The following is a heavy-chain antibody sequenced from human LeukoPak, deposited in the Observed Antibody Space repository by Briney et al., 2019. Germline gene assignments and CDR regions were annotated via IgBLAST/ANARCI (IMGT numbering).Heavy chain of an antibody. CDR3: ARARGPLHYYHSSGQKEYYFDY. D-gene: IGHD3-22*01. J-gene: IGHJ4*02. Sequence: SVKVSCKASGGTFSSYAISWVRQAPGQGLEWMGRIIPILGIANYAQKFQGRVTITADKSTSTAYMELSSLRSEDTAVYYCARARGPLHYYHSSGQKEYYFDYWGQGTLVTVSS. CDR1: GGTFSSYA. V-gene: IGHV1-69*04. CDR2: IIPILGIA.